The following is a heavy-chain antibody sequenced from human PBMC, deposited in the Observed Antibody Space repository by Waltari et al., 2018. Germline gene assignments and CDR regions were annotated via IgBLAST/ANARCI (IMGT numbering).Heavy chain of an antibody. J-gene: IGHJ5*02. D-gene: IGHD6-13*01. CDR2: ISYSGTT. Sequence: QVQLQESGPGLVKPSETLSLICSVSGASISSSHSYWGWIRQPPGKGLEWIGSISYSGTTYYNPSLKSRLNISVDTSKNQFSLRLSSLTAADTAVYYCARPPGIALPDHLEENWFDPWGQGTLVTVSS. CDR1: GASISSSHSY. V-gene: IGHV4-39*01. CDR3: ARPPGIALPDHLEENWFDP.